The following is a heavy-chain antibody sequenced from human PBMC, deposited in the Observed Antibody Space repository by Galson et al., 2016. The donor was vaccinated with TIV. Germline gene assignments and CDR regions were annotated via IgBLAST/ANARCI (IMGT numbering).Heavy chain of an antibody. Sequence: SLRLSCAASTFNVGDNYMTWVRQAPGKGLEWVAVISNAGSNKYYADSVKGRFTISRDNSKNTLYLQMNSLTTEDTAVYYCAKVGISGYYPPSPTFFDFWGQGTLVTVSS. J-gene: IGHJ4*02. CDR1: TFNVGDNY. CDR3: AKVGISGYYPPSPTFFDF. V-gene: IGHV3-30*18. CDR2: ISNAGSNK. D-gene: IGHD3-22*01.